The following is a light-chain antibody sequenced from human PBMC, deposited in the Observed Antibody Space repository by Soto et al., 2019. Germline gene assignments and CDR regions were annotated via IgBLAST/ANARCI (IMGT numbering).Light chain of an antibody. CDR2: DAT. CDR3: QQYGNSPQT. Sequence: DIQMTQSPSSLSASVGDRVTITCQASQDISTYLNWYQQRPGKAPKLLIYDATNLEKGVPSRFSGSGAGTDFTFTISSLQPEDLAVYYCQQYGNSPQTFGQGTKVEIK. V-gene: IGKV1-33*01. CDR1: QDISTY. J-gene: IGKJ1*01.